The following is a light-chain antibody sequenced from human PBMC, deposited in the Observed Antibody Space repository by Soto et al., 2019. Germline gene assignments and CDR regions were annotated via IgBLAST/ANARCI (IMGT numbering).Light chain of an antibody. CDR1: GSNIGAGYD. V-gene: IGLV1-40*01. Sequence: QSVLTQPPSVSGAPGQRVTISCSGSGSNIGAGYDVHWYQQLPGTAPQLFIYGNKNRPSGVPDRFSGSESGTSASLAISGLQAEDEAVYHCQSYDSSLSASVFGGGTKVTVL. CDR2: GNK. CDR3: QSYDSSLSASV. J-gene: IGLJ3*02.